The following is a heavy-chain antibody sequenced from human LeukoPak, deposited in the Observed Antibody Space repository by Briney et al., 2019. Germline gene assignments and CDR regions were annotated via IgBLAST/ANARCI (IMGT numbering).Heavy chain of an antibody. D-gene: IGHD2-15*01. CDR3: ASRVVVAATDSDY. V-gene: IGHV4-39*07. J-gene: IGHJ4*02. CDR1: GGSISSSSYY. Sequence: SETLSLTCTVSGGSISSSSYYWGWIRQPPGKGLEWIGSIYYSGSTYYNPSLKSRVTISVDTSKNQFSLKLSSVTAADTAVYYCASRVVVAATDSDYWGQGTLVTVSS. CDR2: IYYSGST.